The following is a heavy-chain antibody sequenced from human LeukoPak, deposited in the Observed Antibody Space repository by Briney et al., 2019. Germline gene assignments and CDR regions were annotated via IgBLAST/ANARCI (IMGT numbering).Heavy chain of an antibody. V-gene: IGHV3-53*01. D-gene: IGHD5/OR15-5a*01. Sequence: GGSLRLSCAASGFTVSRNYMSWVRQAPGKGLEWVSVIYSSGSTYYADSAKGRFTISRDNSKNTLYLQMNSLRAEDTAVYYCASSVWAAHYFDYWGQGTLLTVSS. J-gene: IGHJ4*02. CDR3: ASSVWAAHYFDY. CDR1: GFTVSRNY. CDR2: IYSSGST.